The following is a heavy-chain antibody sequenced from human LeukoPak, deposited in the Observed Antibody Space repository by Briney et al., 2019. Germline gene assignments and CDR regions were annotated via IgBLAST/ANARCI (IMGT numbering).Heavy chain of an antibody. V-gene: IGHV3-30*04. Sequence: GGSLRLSCAASGFTFSSYAMHWVRQAPGKGLEWVAVISYDGSNKYYADSVKGRFTISRDNSKNTLYLQMNSLRAEDTAVYYCARDGNCSSTSCLRDYYYYYYGMDVWGQGTTVTVSS. CDR3: ARDGNCSSTSCLRDYYYYYYGMDV. CDR1: GFTFSSYA. CDR2: ISYDGSNK. J-gene: IGHJ6*02. D-gene: IGHD2-2*01.